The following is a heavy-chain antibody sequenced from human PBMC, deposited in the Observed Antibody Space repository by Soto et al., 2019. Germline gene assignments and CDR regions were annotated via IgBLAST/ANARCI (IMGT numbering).Heavy chain of an antibody. CDR1: DYSISNGYY. J-gene: IGHJ5*01. V-gene: IGHV4-38-2*01. D-gene: IGHD3-10*01. CDR2: IYYSGNT. CDR3: ARQGYGSGPNGFDS. Sequence: PSETLSLTCAVSDYSISNGYYWGWIRQPPGEGLEWIGSIYYSGNTYYNPSLKSRVTISVDTSKNQFSLKLNSVTAADTAVYYCARQGYGSGPNGFDSWGQGXLVTVYS.